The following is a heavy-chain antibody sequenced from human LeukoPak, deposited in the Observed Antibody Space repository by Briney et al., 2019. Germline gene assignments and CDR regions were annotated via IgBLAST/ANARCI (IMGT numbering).Heavy chain of an antibody. CDR3: ARDLREGVFDY. Sequence: GGSLRLSCAASGFTFSGYSLTWVRQAPGKGLEWVSYISTSSGTIFYADSVKGRFTISRDNAKDSLYLVMNSLRDEDTAVYYCARDLREGVFDYWGQGTLVTVSS. V-gene: IGHV3-48*02. D-gene: IGHD3-10*01. CDR2: ISTSSGTI. CDR1: GFTFSGYS. J-gene: IGHJ4*02.